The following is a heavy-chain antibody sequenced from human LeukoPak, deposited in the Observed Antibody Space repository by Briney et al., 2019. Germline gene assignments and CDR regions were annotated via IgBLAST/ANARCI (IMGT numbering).Heavy chain of an antibody. CDR3: AKKSGFQNWNYVDY. V-gene: IGHV3-23*01. Sequence: GGSLRLSCAASGFTFSSYAMSWVRQAPGKGLEWVSAISGSGGSTYYADSVKGRFTISRDNSKNTLYLQMNSLRAEDTAVYYCAKKSGFQNWNYVDYWGQGTLVTVSS. J-gene: IGHJ4*02. CDR2: ISGSGGST. D-gene: IGHD1-1*01. CDR1: GFTFSSYA.